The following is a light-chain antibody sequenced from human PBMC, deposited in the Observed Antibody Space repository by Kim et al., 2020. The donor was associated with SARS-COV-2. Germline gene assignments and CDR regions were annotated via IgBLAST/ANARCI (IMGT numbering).Light chain of an antibody. CDR3: QAWDSGTWV. Sequence: SYELTQPLSVSVVLGQTARLTCGGNNIQTLNVHWYRQKPGQAPVLVMSKDSKRPSGIPERFSGSNSGNTATLTISTAQADDEADYYCQAWDSGTWVFGGG. J-gene: IGLJ3*02. V-gene: IGLV3-9*01. CDR1: NIQTLN. CDR2: KDS.